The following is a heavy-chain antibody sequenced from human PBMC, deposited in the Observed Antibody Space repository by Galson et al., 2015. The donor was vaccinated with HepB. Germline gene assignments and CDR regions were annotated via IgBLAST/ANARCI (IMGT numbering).Heavy chain of an antibody. D-gene: IGHD6-6*01. CDR2: ISYDGTYK. V-gene: IGHV3-30-3*01. Sequence: SLRLSCAASGFTFSSYAMHWVRQAPGKGLEWVAVISYDGTYKNYADSVKGRFTISRDNSKNTLYVQVNSLRAEDTAVYYCARAVAHPRDFDYWGQGTLVTVSS. CDR1: GFTFSSYA. J-gene: IGHJ4*02. CDR3: ARAVAHPRDFDY.